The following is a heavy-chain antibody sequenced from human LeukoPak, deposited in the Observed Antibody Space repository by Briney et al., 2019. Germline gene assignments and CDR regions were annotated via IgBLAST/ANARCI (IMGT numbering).Heavy chain of an antibody. Sequence: GGSLRLSCAASGFTVSSNYMSWVRQAPGKGLEWVSVIYSDGRTYYADSVKGRFTISRDNPKNTVYLQMTSLRVEDTAMYYCARAYSSGGYWGSWGQGTLVTVSS. V-gene: IGHV3-53*01. CDR3: ARAYSSGGYWGS. CDR1: GFTVSSNY. J-gene: IGHJ5*02. D-gene: IGHD6-19*01. CDR2: IYSDGRT.